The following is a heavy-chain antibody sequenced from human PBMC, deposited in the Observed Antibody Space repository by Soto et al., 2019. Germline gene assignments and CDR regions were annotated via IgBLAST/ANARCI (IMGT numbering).Heavy chain of an antibody. CDR1: GFSLTVYG. V-gene: IGHV3-33*01. D-gene: IGHD5-18*01. Sequence: GGSLRLSCEVSGFSLTVYGMHWVRQAPGKGLEWVAVIWYDGTTKNYADSVKGRFTISRDRSKNTVYLQMDSLRVEDTAVYHCERDVDTTSHLNWFDPWGQGVVVTVSS. J-gene: IGHJ5*02. CDR3: ERDVDTTSHLNWFDP. CDR2: IWYDGTTK.